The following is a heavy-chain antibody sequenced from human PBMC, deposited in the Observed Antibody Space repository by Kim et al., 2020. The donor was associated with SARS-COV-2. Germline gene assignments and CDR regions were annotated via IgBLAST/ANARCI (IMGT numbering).Heavy chain of an antibody. CDR1: GGSFSGYY. D-gene: IGHD5-18*01. Sequence: SETLSLTCAVYGGSFSGYYWSWIRQPPGTGLEWNGEINHSGSTNYNQTLKRGVTISVDTSKNQYSLNLSSVTAAATAVSYCAREGRRGYSYGASNLWGQG. J-gene: IGHJ1*01. CDR2: INHSGST. V-gene: IGHV4-34*01. CDR3: AREGRRGYSYGASNL.